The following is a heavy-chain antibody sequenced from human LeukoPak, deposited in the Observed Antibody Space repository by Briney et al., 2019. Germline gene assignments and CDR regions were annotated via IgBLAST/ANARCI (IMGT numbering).Heavy chain of an antibody. CDR2: ISYSGSS. J-gene: IGHJ3*02. Sequence: SETLSLTCSVSGGSISSTNHYWGWIRQSPGKGLEWVGSISYSGSSYYNESLKSRVTISIDSPKNQLFLKLSSVTASDRGVYFCIVILPDYAFDIWGQGTTVTVSS. CDR1: GGSISSTNHY. V-gene: IGHV4-39*01. D-gene: IGHD2/OR15-2a*01. CDR3: IVILPDYAFDI.